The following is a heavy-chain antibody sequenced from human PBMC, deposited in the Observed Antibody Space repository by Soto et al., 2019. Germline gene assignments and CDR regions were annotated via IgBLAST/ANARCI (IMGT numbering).Heavy chain of an antibody. CDR3: AKATATGGGAFEI. V-gene: IGHV3-23*01. CDR2: ILVGGST. J-gene: IGHJ3*02. D-gene: IGHD2-8*02. Sequence: LRLSCAASGFICSSYDMSWVRQAPGKGLEWVSTILVGGSTHYEDSVKGRFTISRDTSKNTVYLQMNSLTAGDTAVYYCAKATATGGGAFEICGQGTMVTVSS. CDR1: GFICSSYD.